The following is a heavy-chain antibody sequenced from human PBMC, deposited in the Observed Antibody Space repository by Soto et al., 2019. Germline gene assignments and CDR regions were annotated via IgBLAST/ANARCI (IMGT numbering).Heavy chain of an antibody. D-gene: IGHD5-12*01. CDR2: IIPIFGTA. V-gene: IGHV1-69*13. CDR1: GGTFSSYA. CDR3: ATHGVAEEWLQFRGSGYFQH. Sequence: ASVKVSCKASGGTFSSYAISWVRQAPGQGLGWMGGIIPIFGTANYAQKFQGRVTITADESTSTAYMELSSLRSEDTAVYYCATHGVAEEWLQFRGSGYFQHWGQGTLVTVSS. J-gene: IGHJ1*01.